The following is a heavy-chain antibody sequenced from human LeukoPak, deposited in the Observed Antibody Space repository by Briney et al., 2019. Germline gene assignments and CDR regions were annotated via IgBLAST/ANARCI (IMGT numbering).Heavy chain of an antibody. V-gene: IGHV4-31*03. Sequence: SETLSLTCTVSGGSISSGGYYWSWIRQHPGKGLEWIGYIYYSGSTYYNPSLKSRVTISVDTSKNQFSLKLSSVTAADTAVYYCARDGISGLDYWGQGTLVTVSS. CDR2: IYYSGST. D-gene: IGHD1-14*01. CDR1: GGSISSGGYY. J-gene: IGHJ4*02. CDR3: ARDGISGLDY.